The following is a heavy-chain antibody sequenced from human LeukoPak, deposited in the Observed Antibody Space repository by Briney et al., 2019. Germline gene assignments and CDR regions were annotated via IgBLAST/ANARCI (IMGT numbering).Heavy chain of an antibody. V-gene: IGHV4-59*01. D-gene: IGHD3-3*01. CDR2: TYYSGST. CDR1: GGSISSYY. J-gene: IGHJ4*02. CDR3: ARDAGRSGYFDY. Sequence: SETLSLTCTVSGGSISSYYWSWMRQPPGKGLEWIGYTYYSGSTNYNPSLKSRVTISVDTSKNQFSLKLRPVTAADTAVYYCARDAGRSGYFDYWGQGTLVTVSS.